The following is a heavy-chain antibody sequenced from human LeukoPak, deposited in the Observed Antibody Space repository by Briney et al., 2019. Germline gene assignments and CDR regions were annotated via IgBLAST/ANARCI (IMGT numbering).Heavy chain of an antibody. CDR3: ARDMAAARRAY. Sequence: ASVKVSCKTSGYSFTDYYMHWVRQAPGQGLEWMGWMHPKSGGTKTVQKFQGRVTMTRDTSISTAYMELSRLRSDDTAVYYCARDMAAARRAYWGQGTLVTVSS. V-gene: IGHV1-2*02. CDR1: GYSFTDYY. J-gene: IGHJ4*02. D-gene: IGHD6-6*01. CDR2: MHPKSGGT.